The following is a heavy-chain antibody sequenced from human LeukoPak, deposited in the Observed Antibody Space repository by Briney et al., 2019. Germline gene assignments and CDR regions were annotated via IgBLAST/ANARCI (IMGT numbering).Heavy chain of an antibody. CDR2: ISSSGST. J-gene: IGHJ6*03. V-gene: IGHV4-61*02. CDR3: ARGRSVTFGGVIVTPTYYMDV. Sequence: SETLSLTCTVSGDSISSGDYYWSWIRQPAGKGLEWIGRISSSGSTNYNPSLKSRVTISVDTSKNQFSLKLSSVTAADTAVYYCARGRSVTFGGVIVTPTYYMDVWGKGTTVTVSS. D-gene: IGHD3-16*02. CDR1: GDSISSGDYY.